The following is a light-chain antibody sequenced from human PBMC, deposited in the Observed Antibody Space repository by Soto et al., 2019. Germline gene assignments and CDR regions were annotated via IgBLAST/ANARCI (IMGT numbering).Light chain of an antibody. V-gene: IGLV4-69*01. CDR3: QTWGTGIPYV. Sequence: QLVLTQSPSASASLGASVKPTCTLSSGHSSYAIAWHQQQPEKGPRYLMKLNSDGSHSKGDGIPDRFSGSSSGAERYLTISSLQSEDEADYYCQTWGTGIPYVFGTGTKVTVL. CDR1: SGHSSYA. J-gene: IGLJ1*01. CDR2: LNSDGSH.